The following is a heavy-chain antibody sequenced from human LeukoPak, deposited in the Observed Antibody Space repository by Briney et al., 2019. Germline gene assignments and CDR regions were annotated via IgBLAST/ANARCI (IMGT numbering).Heavy chain of an antibody. CDR2: IRSKAYGGTT. D-gene: IGHD6-19*01. J-gene: IGHJ4*02. Sequence: GGSLRPSCSASGFTFGDYAMSWVRQAPGKGLEWVGFIRSKAYGGTTEYAASVKGRFTISRDDSKSIAYLQMNSLRTEDTAVYYCTRSHNEAVAGLDYWGQGTLVTVSS. V-gene: IGHV3-49*04. CDR1: GFTFGDYA. CDR3: TRSHNEAVAGLDY.